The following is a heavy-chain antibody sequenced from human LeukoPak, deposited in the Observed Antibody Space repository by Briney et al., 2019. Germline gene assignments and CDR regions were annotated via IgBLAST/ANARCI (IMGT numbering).Heavy chain of an antibody. CDR3: ARGGGVHAH. Sequence: PGGSLRLSCAASGFSFSTTWMTWVRQAPGKGLEWVANIKYDGSEKYYADSLKGRFTLSRDNARNSLYLQMNSLRAEDTAVYYCARGGGVHAHWGQGTLVTVSS. V-gene: IGHV3-7*01. CDR1: GFSFSTTW. CDR2: IKYDGSEK. D-gene: IGHD3-16*01. J-gene: IGHJ4*02.